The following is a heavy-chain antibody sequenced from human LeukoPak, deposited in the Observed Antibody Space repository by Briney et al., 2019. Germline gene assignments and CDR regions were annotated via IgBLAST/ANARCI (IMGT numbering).Heavy chain of an antibody. CDR2: ITTSGDNK. V-gene: IGHV3-23*01. Sequence: GGSLRLSCAASGFSISSYAMSWIRQAPGKGLEWVAAITTSGDNKYYADSVNGRFAISGANSKNTLYLQMTSLGADVTAVYYCARDDDNVFDYWGQGTLVSVST. CDR1: GFSISSYA. CDR3: ARDDDNVFDY. D-gene: IGHD3-9*01. J-gene: IGHJ4*02.